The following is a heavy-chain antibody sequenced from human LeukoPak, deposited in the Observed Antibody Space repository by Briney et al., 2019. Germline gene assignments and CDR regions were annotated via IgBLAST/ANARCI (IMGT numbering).Heavy chain of an antibody. D-gene: IGHD3-10*01. CDR3: AREGSGFDY. CDR2: ISSRSSAI. CDR1: GFTFSTYN. V-gene: IGHV3-48*02. J-gene: IGHJ4*02. Sequence: GGSLRLSCAASGFTFSTYNMNWVRQAPGKGLEWVSYISSRSSAIYYADSVKGRFAISRDNAKNSLYLQMNSLRDEDTAVYYCAREGSGFDYWGQGTLVTVSS.